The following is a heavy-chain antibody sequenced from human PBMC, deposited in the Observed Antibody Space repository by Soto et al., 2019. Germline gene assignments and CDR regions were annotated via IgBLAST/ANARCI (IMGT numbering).Heavy chain of an antibody. CDR2: IYPGDSDT. J-gene: IGHJ3*02. CDR1: GYSFTSYW. D-gene: IGHD5-18*01. V-gene: IGHV5-51*01. CDR3: ARSYGWVTTLYGAFDI. Sequence: PGESLKISCKGSGYSFTSYWIGWVRQMPGKGLEWMGIIYPGDSDTRYSPSFQGQVTISADKSISTAYLQWSSLKASDTAMYYCARSYGWVTTLYGAFDIWGQGTMVTVSS.